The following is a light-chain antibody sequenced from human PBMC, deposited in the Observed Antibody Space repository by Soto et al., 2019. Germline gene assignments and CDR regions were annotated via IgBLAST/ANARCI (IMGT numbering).Light chain of an antibody. V-gene: IGKV1-5*01. CDR2: DAS. CDR1: QSISSW. CDR3: QQYNSYSLT. Sequence: DIQMTQSPSTLSASVGDRVTITCRARQSISSWLDWYQQKPGKAPKVLIYDASKLESGVPSRFSGSGSGLEFTLTISSLQPDDFATYYCQQYNSYSLTFGGGTKVDIK. J-gene: IGKJ4*01.